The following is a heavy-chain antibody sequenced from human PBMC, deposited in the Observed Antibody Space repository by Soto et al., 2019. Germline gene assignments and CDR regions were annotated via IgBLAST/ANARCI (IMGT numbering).Heavy chain of an antibody. CDR1: GYTFTSYA. J-gene: IGHJ4*02. CDR3: ARVGYSGYDKRLGYDY. D-gene: IGHD5-12*01. CDR2: INAGNGNT. Sequence: ASVKVSCKASGYTFTSYAMHWVRQAPGQRLEWMGWINAGNGNTKYSQKFQGRVTITRDTSASTAYMELSSLRSEDTAVYYCARVGYSGYDKRLGYDYWGQGTLVTVSS. V-gene: IGHV1-3*01.